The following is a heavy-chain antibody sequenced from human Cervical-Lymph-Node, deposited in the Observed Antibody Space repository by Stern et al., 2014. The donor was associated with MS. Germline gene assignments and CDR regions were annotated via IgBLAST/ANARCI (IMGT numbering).Heavy chain of an antibody. CDR2: IKGRTSVAPT. CDR1: GFIFSNTW. Sequence: EDQLVESGGGLVMPGGSLRLSCAGPGFIFSNTWMTWVRQAPGKGQEWVGRIKGRTSVAPTDYAAPVKGRFAVSRDDSKNTVYLQMNNVGVEDTAMYYCTTHSRGECNDDAFDIWGQGTMVTVSS. CDR3: TTHSRGECNDDAFDI. V-gene: IGHV3-15*01. J-gene: IGHJ3*02. D-gene: IGHD2-8*02.